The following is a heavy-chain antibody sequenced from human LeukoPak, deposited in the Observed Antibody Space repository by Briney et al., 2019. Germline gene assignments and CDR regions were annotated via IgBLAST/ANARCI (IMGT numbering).Heavy chain of an antibody. Sequence: GGPLRLSCAASGFTVSSNYMSWVRQAPGKGLEWVSVIYSGGSTYYADSVKGRFTISRDNSKNTLYLQMNSLRAEDTAVYYCARSFDWLDNWFDPWGQGTLVTVSS. CDR2: IYSGGST. CDR3: ARSFDWLDNWFDP. CDR1: GFTVSSNY. D-gene: IGHD3-9*01. V-gene: IGHV3-66*01. J-gene: IGHJ5*02.